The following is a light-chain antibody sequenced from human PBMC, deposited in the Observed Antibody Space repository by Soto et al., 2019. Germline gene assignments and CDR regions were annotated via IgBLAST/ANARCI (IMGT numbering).Light chain of an antibody. CDR2: GAS. J-gene: IGKJ5*01. Sequence: DIQLTLSPSFLSASVGDRVTITCRASQGISSDLAWYQQKPGKAPNLLIYGASNLQTGVPSRFSGSGSGTEFTLTISSLQPEDFATYYCQQLNIYPITFGQGTRLEIK. V-gene: IGKV1-9*01. CDR3: QQLNIYPIT. CDR1: QGISSD.